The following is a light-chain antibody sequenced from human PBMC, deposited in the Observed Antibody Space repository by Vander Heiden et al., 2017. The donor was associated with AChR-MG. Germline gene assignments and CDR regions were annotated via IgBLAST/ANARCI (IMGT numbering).Light chain of an antibody. CDR1: QSIRSY. V-gene: IGKV1-39*01. CDR2: GAS. J-gene: IGKJ5*01. CDR3: QQSDSASIT. Sequence: DIQMTQSPSSLSASVGDRVTITCRASQSIRSYLNWYQQKPGKAPKVLIYGASNLRSGVPSRFSGSGSGTDFTLTISRLQPEDIATYYCQQSDSASITFGQGTRLEIK.